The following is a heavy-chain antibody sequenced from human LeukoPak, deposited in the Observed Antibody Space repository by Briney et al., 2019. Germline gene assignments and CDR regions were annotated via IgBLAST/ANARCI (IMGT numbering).Heavy chain of an antibody. CDR3: ARRFVSFTLFYI. Sequence: SETLSLTCIVPVGSISNYFWSWIRQRPGEGRGWIGYIYYSGTTNYNPPHNNRVTLSVATYKNQFSLQLSSVTAADTAMYYCARRFVSFTLFYIWGQGTMVAGSS. J-gene: IGHJ3*02. CDR1: VGSISNYF. D-gene: IGHD3-16*01. CDR2: IYYSGTT. V-gene: IGHV4-59*01.